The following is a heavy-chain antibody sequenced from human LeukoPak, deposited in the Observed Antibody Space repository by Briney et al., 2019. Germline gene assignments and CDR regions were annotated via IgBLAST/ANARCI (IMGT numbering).Heavy chain of an antibody. V-gene: IGHV3-11*06. Sequence: GGSLRLSCTASGFTFSDDYMSWIRQAPGKGLEWVSYISSSSSYTNYADSVKGRFTISRDNAKNSLYLQMNSLRAEDTAVYYCAREVLAGGYDLAYYFDYWGQGTLVTVSS. CDR3: AREVLAGGYDLAYYFDY. D-gene: IGHD5-12*01. CDR1: GFTFSDDY. CDR2: ISSSSSYT. J-gene: IGHJ4*02.